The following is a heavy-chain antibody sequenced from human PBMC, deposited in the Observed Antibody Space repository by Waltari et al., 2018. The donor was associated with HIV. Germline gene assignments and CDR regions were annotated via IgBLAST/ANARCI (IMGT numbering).Heavy chain of an antibody. Sequence: QLQLQESGPGLVKPSETLSLTCTVSGGSIRSSSSYWGWIRQPPGKGLEGIGSIYYSGSTYYNPSLKSRVTISVDTSKNQFSLKLSSVTAADTAVYYCARPIVVGALGYGMDVWGQGTTVTVSS. CDR3: ARPIVVGALGYGMDV. D-gene: IGHD2-2*01. J-gene: IGHJ6*02. CDR1: GGSIRSSSSY. CDR2: IYYSGST. V-gene: IGHV4-39*01.